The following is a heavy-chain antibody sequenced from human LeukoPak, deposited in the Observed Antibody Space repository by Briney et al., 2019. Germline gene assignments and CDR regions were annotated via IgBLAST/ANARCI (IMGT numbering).Heavy chain of an antibody. CDR1: GYTLTELS. V-gene: IGHV1-24*01. D-gene: IGHD3-22*01. Sequence: GASVKVSCKVSGYTLTELSMHWVRQAPGKGLEWMGGFDPEDGETIYAQKFQGRVTMTEDTSTDTAYMELSSLRSEDTAVYYCATDKSVLGYYDTKRPFDPWGQGTLVTVSS. J-gene: IGHJ5*02. CDR2: FDPEDGET. CDR3: ATDKSVLGYYDTKRPFDP.